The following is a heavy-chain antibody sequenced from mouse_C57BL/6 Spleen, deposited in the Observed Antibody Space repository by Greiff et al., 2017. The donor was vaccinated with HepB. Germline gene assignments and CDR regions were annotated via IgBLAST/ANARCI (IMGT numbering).Heavy chain of an antibody. Sequence: EVKLMESGGGLVKPGGSLKLSCAASGFTFSSYTMSWVRQTPEKRLEWVATISGGGGNTYYPDSVKGRFTISRDNAKNTLYLQMSSLRSEDTALYYCARRSYGSSYFDYWGQGTTLTVSS. CDR1: GFTFSSYT. CDR2: ISGGGGNT. V-gene: IGHV5-9*01. D-gene: IGHD1-1*01. J-gene: IGHJ2*01. CDR3: ARRSYGSSYFDY.